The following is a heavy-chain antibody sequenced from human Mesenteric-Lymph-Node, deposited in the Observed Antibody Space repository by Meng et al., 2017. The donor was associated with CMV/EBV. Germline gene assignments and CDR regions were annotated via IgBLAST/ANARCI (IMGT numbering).Heavy chain of an antibody. V-gene: IGHV4-30-4*08. CDR3: ARDGTNWGTLDY. Sequence: VSGASISSGDYYWSWIRQPPGKGLEWIGYTHYSGSTYYNPSLKSRVTMSVDTPKNQLSLKLSSVTDADTAVYYCARDGTNWGTLDYWGQGTLVTVSS. D-gene: IGHD7-27*01. CDR2: THYSGST. J-gene: IGHJ4*02. CDR1: GASISSGDYY.